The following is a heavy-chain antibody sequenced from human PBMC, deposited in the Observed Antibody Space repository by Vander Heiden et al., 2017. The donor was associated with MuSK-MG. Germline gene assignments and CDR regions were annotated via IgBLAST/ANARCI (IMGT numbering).Heavy chain of an antibody. CDR2: ISGSGGST. D-gene: IGHD6-19*01. J-gene: IGHJ4*02. CDR1: GFTLSSYA. V-gene: IGHV3-23*01. Sequence: EVQLLESGGGLVQPGGSLRLSCAASGFTLSSYAMSCVRQAPGKGLGWFSAISGSGGSTYYADSVKGRFTISRDNSKNTLYLQMNSLRAEDTSVYYCAKAIGTIAVADAPDYWGQGPLVTVSS. CDR3: AKAIGTIAVADAPDY.